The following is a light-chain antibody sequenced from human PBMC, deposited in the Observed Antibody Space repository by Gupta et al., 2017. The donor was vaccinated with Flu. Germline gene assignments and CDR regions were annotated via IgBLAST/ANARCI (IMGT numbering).Light chain of an antibody. CDR3: MQGDHWPWA. J-gene: IGKJ1*01. V-gene: IGKV2-30*01. CDR2: AVS. CDR1: QGRVNQGGNTY. Sequence: TLVHAAFVDIRASQGRVNQGGNTYLNWFQQKPGQAPKLLIYAVSNRDSGVPYRFSGSGSGTDFTLKISRVEAEDVGVYFCMQGDHWPWAFGQGTKLEIK.